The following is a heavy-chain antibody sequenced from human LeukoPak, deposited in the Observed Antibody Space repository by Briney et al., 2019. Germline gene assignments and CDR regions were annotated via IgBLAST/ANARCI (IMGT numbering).Heavy chain of an antibody. Sequence: SETLSLTCPVYGGSFSDYYWNGIRQPPGKGLAGIGEINQSGTTNYNPSLKSRLTISLDTSKNHLFLKLTSATAADTALYYCAGGATPGVFWGQGILVTVSA. CDR1: GGSFSDYY. CDR2: INQSGTT. D-gene: IGHD3-10*01. CDR3: AGGATPGVF. V-gene: IGHV4-34*01. J-gene: IGHJ4*02.